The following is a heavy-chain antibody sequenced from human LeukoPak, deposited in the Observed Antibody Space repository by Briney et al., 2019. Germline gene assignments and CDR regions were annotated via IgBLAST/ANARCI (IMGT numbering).Heavy chain of an antibody. CDR2: ITTSGGST. J-gene: IGHJ4*02. Sequence: GASVKVSCKASGYTSTSYYMHWVRQAPGQGLEWMGIITTSGGSTNYAQNFQGRVTMTRDTSTSTVYMELTSLGSEDTAVYYCARVRTIAAVGPDFDFWGQGTLVTVSS. V-gene: IGHV1-46*01. CDR3: ARVRTIAAVGPDFDF. CDR1: GYTSTSYY. D-gene: IGHD6-13*01.